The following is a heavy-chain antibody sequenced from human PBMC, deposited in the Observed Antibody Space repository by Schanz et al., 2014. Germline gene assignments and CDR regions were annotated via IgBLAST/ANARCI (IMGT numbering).Heavy chain of an antibody. D-gene: IGHD6-19*01. Sequence: QLQMQESGPGLVKPSETLSLTCSVSGDSISSTSYYWGWIRQPPGKGLEWIGCIYYSGSTYYNASLRCRVTISVDTSKNQSSLKLTSVTAADSAVYYCARLWGGWRIPDYWGQGTLVTVSS. J-gene: IGHJ4*02. CDR1: GDSISSTSYY. CDR3: ARLWGGWRIPDY. V-gene: IGHV4-39*01. CDR2: IYYSGST.